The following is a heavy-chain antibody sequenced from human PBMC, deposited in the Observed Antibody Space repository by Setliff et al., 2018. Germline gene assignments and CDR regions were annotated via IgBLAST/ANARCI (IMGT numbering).Heavy chain of an antibody. CDR2: INHRGST. CDR3: ARMSGFLYIDV. Sequence: SETLSLTCAAYGGTFSDYYWTWIRRSPGKGLEWIGEINHRGSTNYNPSLKSRVTISVDTSKNQFSLKLSSVTAADTAVYYCARMSGFLYIDVWGKGTTVTAP. CDR1: GGTFSDYY. J-gene: IGHJ6*03. D-gene: IGHD3-3*01. V-gene: IGHV4-34*01.